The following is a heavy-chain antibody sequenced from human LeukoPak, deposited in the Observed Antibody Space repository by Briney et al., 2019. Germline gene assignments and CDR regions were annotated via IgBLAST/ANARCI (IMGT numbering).Heavy chain of an antibody. CDR1: GDSISSSNW. D-gene: IGHD2-8*01. V-gene: IGHV4-4*02. CDR3: AREPYTKGRPNYGMDV. CDR2: MYHSGSA. J-gene: IGHJ6*02. Sequence: SETLSLTCAVSGDSISSSNWWSWVRQSPGKGLEWIGEMYHSGSANYNPSLKSRVTISVDKSKNQFSLNVRSVTAADTAVYYCAREPYTKGRPNYGMDVWGQGTTVTVSS.